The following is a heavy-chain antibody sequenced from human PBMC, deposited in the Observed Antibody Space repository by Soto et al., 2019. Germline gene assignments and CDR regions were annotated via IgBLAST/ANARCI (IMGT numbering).Heavy chain of an antibody. Sequence: ASVEVSCKXSGYTFTGYYMHWVLQAPGQGLEWMGWINPNSGGTNYAQKFQGRVTMTRDTSISTAYMELSRLRSDDTAVYYCARVQVLWFGELRYYYYGMDVWGQGTTVTVSS. J-gene: IGHJ6*02. CDR2: INPNSGGT. CDR1: GYTFTGYY. D-gene: IGHD3-10*01. CDR3: ARVQVLWFGELRYYYYGMDV. V-gene: IGHV1-2*02.